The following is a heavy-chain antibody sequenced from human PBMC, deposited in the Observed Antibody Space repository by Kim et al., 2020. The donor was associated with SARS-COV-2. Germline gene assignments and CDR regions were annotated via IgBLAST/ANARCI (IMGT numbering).Heavy chain of an antibody. CDR3: ARDQGPYYFDN. Sequence: GGSLRLSCAASGFPFSTYSMHWVRQAPGKGLEWVGVTSNDGSKTYFPDSVKGRFTISRDNSNNTLYLQMNSLQVEDTAVYYCARDQGPYYFDNWGQGTLVTVSS. V-gene: IGHV3-30*04. CDR2: TSNDGSKT. J-gene: IGHJ4*02. CDR1: GFPFSTYS.